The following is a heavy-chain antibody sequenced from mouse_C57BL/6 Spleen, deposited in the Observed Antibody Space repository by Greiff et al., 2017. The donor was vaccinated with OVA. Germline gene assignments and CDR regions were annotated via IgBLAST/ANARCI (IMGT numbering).Heavy chain of an antibody. J-gene: IGHJ1*03. CDR2: INPGSGGT. D-gene: IGHD4-1*01. V-gene: IGHV1-54*01. Sequence: QVQLKESGAELVRPGTSVKVSCKASGYAFTNYLIEWVKQRPGQGLEWIGVINPGSGGTNYNEKFKGKATLTADKSSSTAYMQLSSLTSEDSAVYFCARSVNWDRYFDVWGTGTTVTVSS. CDR1: GYAFTNYL. CDR3: ARSVNWDRYFDV.